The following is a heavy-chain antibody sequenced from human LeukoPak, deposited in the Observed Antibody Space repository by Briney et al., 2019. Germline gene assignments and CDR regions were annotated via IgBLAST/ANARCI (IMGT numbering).Heavy chain of an antibody. CDR3: AKDLASDFWSGYYSAGGAGVFDY. Sequence: GGSLRLSCAASGFTFSSYAMSWVRQAPGKGLEWVSAISGSGGSTYYADSVKGRLTISRDNSKNTLYLQMNSLRAEDTAVHYCAKDLASDFWSGYYSAGGAGVFDYWGQGTLVTVSS. D-gene: IGHD3-3*01. V-gene: IGHV3-23*01. CDR2: ISGSGGST. J-gene: IGHJ4*02. CDR1: GFTFSSYA.